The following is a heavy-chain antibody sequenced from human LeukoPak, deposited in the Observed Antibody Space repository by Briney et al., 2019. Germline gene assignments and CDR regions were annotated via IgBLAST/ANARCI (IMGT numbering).Heavy chain of an antibody. CDR3: TTAPPAWIQLWTVDY. D-gene: IGHD5-18*01. Sequence: GGSLRLSCAASGFSFSDAWMNWVRQAPGKGLEWVGRIKSKTDGGTTDYAAPVKGRFAISRDDSKNTLYLQMNSLKTEDTAVYYCTTAPPAWIQLWTVDYWGQGTLVTVSS. V-gene: IGHV3-15*07. CDR1: GFSFSDAW. J-gene: IGHJ4*02. CDR2: IKSKTDGGTT.